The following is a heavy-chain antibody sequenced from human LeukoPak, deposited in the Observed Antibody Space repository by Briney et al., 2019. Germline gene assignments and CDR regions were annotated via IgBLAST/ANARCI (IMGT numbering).Heavy chain of an antibody. CDR2: IKSKTDGETT. CDR1: GFTFTNAW. J-gene: IGHJ4*02. Sequence: GGSLRLSCVDSGFTFTNAWMSWVRQAPGKGLEWIGRIKSKTDGETTNYAEPVRGRFTISRDDSKSAVYLQMNSLKIEDTAVYYCTTDLGTYYHGSQRLIPIDYWGQGTLVTISS. V-gene: IGHV3-15*01. CDR3: TTDLGTYYHGSQRLIPIDY. D-gene: IGHD3-10*01.